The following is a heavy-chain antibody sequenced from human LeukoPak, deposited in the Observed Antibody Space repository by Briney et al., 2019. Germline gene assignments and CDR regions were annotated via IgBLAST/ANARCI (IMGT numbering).Heavy chain of an antibody. D-gene: IGHD1-1*01. J-gene: IGHJ4*02. CDR1: GFTFSSYA. V-gene: IGHV3-21*01. CDR2: ISGSSTYI. Sequence: PGGSLRLSCAASGFTFSSYAMNWVRQAPGRGLEWVSSISGSSTYIYYADLVKGRFTISRDNAKNSLYLQMNSLRAEDTAVYYCASNWDHGALLIRGQGTLVTVSS. CDR3: ASNWDHGALLI.